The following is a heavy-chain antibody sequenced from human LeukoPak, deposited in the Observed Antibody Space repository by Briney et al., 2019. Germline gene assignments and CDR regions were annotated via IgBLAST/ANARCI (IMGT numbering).Heavy chain of an antibody. Sequence: SVKVSCKASGGTFSSYAISWVRQAPGQGLEWMGGIIPIFGTANYAQKFQGRVTITADESTSTAYMELSSLRSEDTAVYYCARSHSAAGTVGYYYYGMDVWGQGTTVTVSS. CDR3: ARSHSAAGTVGYYYYGMDV. J-gene: IGHJ6*02. D-gene: IGHD6-13*01. CDR1: GGTFSSYA. V-gene: IGHV1-69*01. CDR2: IIPIFGTA.